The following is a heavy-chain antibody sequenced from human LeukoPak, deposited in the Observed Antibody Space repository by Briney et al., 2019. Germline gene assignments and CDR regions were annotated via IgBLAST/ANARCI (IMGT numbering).Heavy chain of an antibody. CDR2: IYHSGST. CDR3: VRRQYYYDSSGYFLPGYFDY. D-gene: IGHD3-22*01. J-gene: IGHJ4*02. CDR1: GGSISSSNW. Sequence: SETLSLTCDVSGGSISSSNWWSWVRQPPGKGLEWIGEIYHSGSTNYNPSLKSRVTISVDTSKNQFSLKLSSVTAADTAVYYCVRRQYYYDSSGYFLPGYFDYWGQGTLVTVSS. V-gene: IGHV4-4*02.